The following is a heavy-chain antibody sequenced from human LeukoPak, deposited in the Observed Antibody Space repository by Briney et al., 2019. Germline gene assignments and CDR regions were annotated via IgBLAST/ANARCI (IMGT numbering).Heavy chain of an antibody. CDR3: ARGLRLRLGEAFDY. CDR2: IIPILGIA. V-gene: IGHV1-69*02. CDR1: GGTFSSYS. J-gene: IGHJ4*02. Sequence: SVKVSCKASGGTFSSYSISWVLQAPGQGLEWMGRIIPILGIANYAQKFQGRVTITADKSTSTAYMELSSLRSEDTAVYYCARGLRLRLGEAFDYWGQGTLVTVSS. D-gene: IGHD3-16*01.